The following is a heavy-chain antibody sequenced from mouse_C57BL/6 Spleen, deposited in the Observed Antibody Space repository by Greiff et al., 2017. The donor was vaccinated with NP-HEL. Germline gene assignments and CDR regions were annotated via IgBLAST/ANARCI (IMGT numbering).Heavy chain of an antibody. CDR1: GYTFTSYW. J-gene: IGHJ1*03. V-gene: IGHV1-50*01. CDR3: ARLSDYYGSSHWYFDV. Sequence: QVHVKQPGAELVKPGASVKLSCKASGYTFTSYWMQWVKQRPGQGLEWIGEIDPSDSYTNYNQKFKGKATLTVDTSSSTAYMQLSSLTSEDSAVYYCARLSDYYGSSHWYFDVWGTGTTVTVSS. CDR2: IDPSDSYT. D-gene: IGHD1-1*01.